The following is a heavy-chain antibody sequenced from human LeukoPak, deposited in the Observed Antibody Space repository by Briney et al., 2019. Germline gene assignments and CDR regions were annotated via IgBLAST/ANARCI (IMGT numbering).Heavy chain of an antibody. CDR2: IYYSGST. D-gene: IGHD3-3*01. V-gene: IGHV4-59*01. CDR3: ARLREDPITIFAPFDP. Sequence: SETLSLTCTVSGGSISSYYWSWIRQPPGKGLEWIGYIYYSGSTNYNPSLKSRVTISVDTSKNQFSLKLSSVTAADTAVYYCARLREDPITIFAPFDPWGQGTLVTVSS. CDR1: GGSISSYY. J-gene: IGHJ5*02.